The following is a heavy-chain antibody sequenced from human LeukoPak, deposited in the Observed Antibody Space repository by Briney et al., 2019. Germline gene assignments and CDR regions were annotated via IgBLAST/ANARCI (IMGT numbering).Heavy chain of an antibody. CDR3: ASGVRGVIRFDY. V-gene: IGHV4-31*03. CDR1: GGSISSGGYY. Sequence: PSETLSLTCTVSGGSISSGGYYWSWIRQHPETCLEWIGYIYYSGSTYYNPSLKSRVTISVDTSKNQFSLKLSSVTAADTAVYYCASGVRGVIRFDYWGQGTLVTVSS. CDR2: IYYSGST. D-gene: IGHD3-10*01. J-gene: IGHJ4*02.